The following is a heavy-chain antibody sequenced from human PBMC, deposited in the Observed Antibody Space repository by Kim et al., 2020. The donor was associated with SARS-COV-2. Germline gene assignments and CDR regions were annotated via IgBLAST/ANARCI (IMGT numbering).Heavy chain of an antibody. D-gene: IGHD5-12*01. V-gene: IGHV3-9*01. Sequence: DSVKGRFTIPRDNAKNSLYLQMNSLRTEDTALYYCAKDIVATTHYFFDYWGQGTLVTVSA. CDR3: AKDIVATTHYFFDY. J-gene: IGHJ4*02.